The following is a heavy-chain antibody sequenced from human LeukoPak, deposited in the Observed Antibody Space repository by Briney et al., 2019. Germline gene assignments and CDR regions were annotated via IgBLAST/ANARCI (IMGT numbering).Heavy chain of an antibody. V-gene: IGHV4-59*12. J-gene: IGHJ4*02. CDR3: ARLPRYGGYDHFDY. Sequence: SETLSLTCTVSGDSIDSYYWRWIRQPPGKGLEWIGCIYYRGTTSYNPFLKSRVTISVDTSKNQFSLKLNSVTAADTAVYYCARLPRYGGYDHFDYWGQGILVIVSS. D-gene: IGHD5-12*01. CDR1: GDSIDSYY. CDR2: IYYRGTT.